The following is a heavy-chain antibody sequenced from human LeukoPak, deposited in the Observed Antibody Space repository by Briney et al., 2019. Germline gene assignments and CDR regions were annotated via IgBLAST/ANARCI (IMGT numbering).Heavy chain of an antibody. CDR2: IYYSGST. V-gene: IGHV4-39*07. J-gene: IGHJ4*02. D-gene: IGHD4-23*01. CDR1: GGSISSSSYY. CDR3: ARFLNDYGGHPPWD. Sequence: PTETLSLTCTVSGGSISSSSYYWGWIRQPPGKGLEWIGSIYYSGSTYYNPSLKSRVTISVDTSNNQFSLNLSSVTAADTAVYYCARFLNDYGGHPPWDWGQGTLVTVSS.